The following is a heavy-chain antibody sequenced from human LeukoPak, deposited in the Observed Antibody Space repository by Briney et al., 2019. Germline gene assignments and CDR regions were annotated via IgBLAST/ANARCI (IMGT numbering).Heavy chain of an antibody. V-gene: IGHV3-23*01. D-gene: IGHD1-26*01. CDR1: GFTFGDYA. CDR2: ISGSGVGT. Sequence: GGSLRLSCTASGFTFGDYAMSWFRQAPGKGLEWVSAISGSGVGTYYADSVKGRFTISRDNSKNTLYLQMNSLRAEDTAVYYCAKDRYSGNFFDYWGQGTLVTVSS. J-gene: IGHJ4*02. CDR3: AKDRYSGNFFDY.